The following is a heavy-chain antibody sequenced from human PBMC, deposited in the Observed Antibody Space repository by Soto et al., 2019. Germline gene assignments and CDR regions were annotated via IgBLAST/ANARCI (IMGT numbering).Heavy chain of an antibody. CDR2: IYYSGCT. J-gene: IGHJ5*02. V-gene: IGHV4-31*03. Sequence: QVQLQESGPGLVKPSQTLSLTCTVSGGSISSGNYYWSWIRQHPGKGLEWIGYIYYSGCTSYNPSLKSRVTISVDTSKNHFSLKLSSVTAADTAVYYCARVFSDSSSFFDPWGLGTLVTVSS. D-gene: IGHD6-13*01. CDR3: ARVFSDSSSFFDP. CDR1: GGSISSGNYY.